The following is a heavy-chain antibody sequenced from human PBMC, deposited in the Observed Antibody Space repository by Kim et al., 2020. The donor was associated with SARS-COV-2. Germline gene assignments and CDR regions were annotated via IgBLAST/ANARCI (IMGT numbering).Heavy chain of an antibody. J-gene: IGHJ4*02. D-gene: IGHD6-19*01. CDR3: ARVRRGYSSGWYRYGAFPGTDY. V-gene: IGHV3-33*05. CDR1: GFTFSSCG. CDR2: ISYDGSNK. Sequence: GGSLRLSCAASGFTFSSCGMHWVRQAPGKGLEWVAVISYDGSNKYYADSVKGRFTISRDNSKNTLYLQMNSLRAEDTAVYYCARVRRGYSSGWYRYGAFPGTDYWGQGTLVTVSS.